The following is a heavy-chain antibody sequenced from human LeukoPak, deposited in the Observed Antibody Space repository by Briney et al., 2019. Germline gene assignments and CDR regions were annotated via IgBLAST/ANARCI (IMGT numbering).Heavy chain of an antibody. CDR3: ARDCTSTSCYVFDY. CDR2: ISGSSTYT. Sequence: GGSLRLSCAASGFTFSDYYMSWIRQAPGEGLEWVSYISGSSTYTNYAESVKGRFTISRDNAKSLLYLQMNSLRAEDTAVYHCARDCTSTSCYVFDYWGQGTLVSVSS. D-gene: IGHD2-2*01. J-gene: IGHJ4*02. CDR1: GFTFSDYY. V-gene: IGHV3-11*05.